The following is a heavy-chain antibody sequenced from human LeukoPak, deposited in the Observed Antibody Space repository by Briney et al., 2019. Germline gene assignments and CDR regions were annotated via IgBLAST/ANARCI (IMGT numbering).Heavy chain of an antibody. V-gene: IGHV4-30-4*07. Sequence: PSETLSLTCAVSGGSISSGGYSWSWIRQPPGKGLEWIGYIYYSGSTYYNPSLKSRVAISVDTFKNQFSLKLSSVTAADTAVYYCARGVSDYVGFVVRHYFDYWGQGTLVTVSS. CDR1: GGSISSGGYS. CDR2: IYYSGST. J-gene: IGHJ4*02. D-gene: IGHD4-23*01. CDR3: ARGVSDYVGFVVRHYFDY.